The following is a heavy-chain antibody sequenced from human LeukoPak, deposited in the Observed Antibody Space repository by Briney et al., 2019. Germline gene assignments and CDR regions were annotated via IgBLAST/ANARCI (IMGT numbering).Heavy chain of an antibody. CDR2: IYYGGST. CDR3: ARDIVVVVATNSAFDI. Sequence: SETLSLTCTVSGGSISSYYWSWIRQPPGKGLEWIGYIYYGGSTNYNPSLKSRVTISLDTSKNQFSLKLSSVTAADTAVYYCARDIVVVVATNSAFDIWGQGTMVTVSS. J-gene: IGHJ3*02. CDR1: GGSISSYY. V-gene: IGHV4-59*01. D-gene: IGHD2-15*01.